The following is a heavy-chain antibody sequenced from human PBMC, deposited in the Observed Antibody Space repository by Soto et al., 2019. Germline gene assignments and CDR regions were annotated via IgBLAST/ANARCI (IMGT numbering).Heavy chain of an antibody. CDR2: ISYTGDT. CDR1: GDSVSSDRYF. Sequence: SETLSLTCSVSGDSVSSDRYFWTWIRQPPGKGLEWIAYISYTGDTNYNPSLKSRVTISVDTSRNQFSLTLSSVTAADTAVYYCARHDYNLYCIDVWGKGTTVTVSS. CDR3: ARHDYNLYCIDV. V-gene: IGHV4-61*01. J-gene: IGHJ6*03.